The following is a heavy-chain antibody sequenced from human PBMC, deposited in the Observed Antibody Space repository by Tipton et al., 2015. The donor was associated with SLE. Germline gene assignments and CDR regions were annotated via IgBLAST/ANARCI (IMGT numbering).Heavy chain of an antibody. D-gene: IGHD6-13*01. Sequence: GLVKPSETLSLTCAVYGGSISSYYWSWIRQPPGKGLEWIGYIYYSGSTNYNPSLKSRVTISVDTSKTQFSLKLSSVTAADTAVYYCARIPESSWYGYYMDVWGKGTTVTVSS. CDR2: IYYSGST. CDR1: GGSISSYY. CDR3: ARIPESSWYGYYMDV. J-gene: IGHJ6*03. V-gene: IGHV4-59*01.